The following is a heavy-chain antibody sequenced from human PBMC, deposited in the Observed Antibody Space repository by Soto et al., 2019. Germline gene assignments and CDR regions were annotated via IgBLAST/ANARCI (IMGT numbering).Heavy chain of an antibody. CDR1: GYRITSYG. V-gene: IGHV1-18*01. CDR3: ARDSPYYESSGYSPDY. D-gene: IGHD3-22*01. Sequence: QVHLVQSGAEVKKPGASVKVACKASGYRITSYGISWVRQAPGQGLEWMGWISVYNGNTSYAQKLQGRVTMTTDTSTSTAYMDLRILGSDDSAVYYCARDSPYYESSGYSPDYWGQGTLVIVSS. CDR2: ISVYNGNT. J-gene: IGHJ4*02.